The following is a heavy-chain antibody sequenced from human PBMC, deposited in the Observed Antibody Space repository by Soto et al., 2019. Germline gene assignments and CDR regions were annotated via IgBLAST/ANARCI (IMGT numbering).Heavy chain of an antibody. CDR1: GFIFTNYA. CDR3: VREGRGSFDF. Sequence: EVQVSESGGGLVRLGGSLRLSCAASGFIFTNYAMNWVRQAPGKGLEWVSVIGGRGNSAYYADSVQGRFTISRDNSKNTLSLQMSSLTADDTAIYYCVREGRGSFDFWGRGTMVTVSS. V-gene: IGHV3-23*01. D-gene: IGHD5-12*01. J-gene: IGHJ3*01. CDR2: IGGRGNSA.